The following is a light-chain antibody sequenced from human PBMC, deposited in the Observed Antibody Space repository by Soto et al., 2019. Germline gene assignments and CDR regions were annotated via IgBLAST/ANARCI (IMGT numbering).Light chain of an antibody. CDR3: QQRSNWYT. CDR1: ESISRDY. Sequence: EIVLTQSPGTLSLSPGQRATLSCRASESISRDYLAWYQQKPGQAPRLLIYDASNRATGIPARFSGSGSGTDFTLTISSLEPEDFAVYYCQQRSNWYTFGQGTKLEIK. J-gene: IGKJ2*01. CDR2: DAS. V-gene: IGKV3-11*01.